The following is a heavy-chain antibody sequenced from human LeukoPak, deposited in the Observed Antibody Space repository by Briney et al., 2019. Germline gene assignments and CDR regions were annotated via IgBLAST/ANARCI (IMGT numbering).Heavy chain of an antibody. Sequence: PSETLSLTCAVYGGSFSGYYWSWIRQPPGKGLEWIGEINHSGSTNYNPSLKSRVTISVDTSKNQFSLKLSSVTAADTAVYYCARGPPIYYYGSGSYALAYYYYYMDVWGKGTTVTVSS. CDR3: ARGPPIYYYGSGSYALAYYYYYMDV. CDR2: INHSGST. D-gene: IGHD3-10*01. CDR1: GGSFSGYY. J-gene: IGHJ6*03. V-gene: IGHV4-34*01.